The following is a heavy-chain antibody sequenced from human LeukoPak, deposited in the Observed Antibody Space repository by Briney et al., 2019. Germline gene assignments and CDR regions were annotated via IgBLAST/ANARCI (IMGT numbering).Heavy chain of an antibody. J-gene: IGHJ4*02. V-gene: IGHV3-21*01. Sequence: PGGSLRLSCVTSGFSFSNYGMKWVRQAPGKGLEWVSSISSTSTYIYYRDSVKGRFTVSRDNTDNSMSLQMNSLRAEDTAVYYCARSSYCGGDCYWGLFDSWGQGTLVTVSS. CDR3: ARSSYCGGDCYWGLFDS. CDR1: GFSFSNYG. CDR2: ISSTSTYI. D-gene: IGHD2-21*02.